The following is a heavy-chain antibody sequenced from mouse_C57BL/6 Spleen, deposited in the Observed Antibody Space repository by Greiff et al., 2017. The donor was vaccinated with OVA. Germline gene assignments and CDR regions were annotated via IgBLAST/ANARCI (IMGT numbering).Heavy chain of an antibody. CDR3: ARGPDGYYPDY. Sequence: VQLQQPGAELVRPGSSVKLSCKASGYTFTSYWMHWVKQRPIQGLEWIGNIDPSDSETHYNQKFKDKATLTVDKSSSPAYMQLSSLTSEDSAVYYCARGPDGYYPDYWGQGTTLTVSS. V-gene: IGHV1-52*01. CDR1: GYTFTSYW. D-gene: IGHD2-3*01. CDR2: IDPSDSET. J-gene: IGHJ2*01.